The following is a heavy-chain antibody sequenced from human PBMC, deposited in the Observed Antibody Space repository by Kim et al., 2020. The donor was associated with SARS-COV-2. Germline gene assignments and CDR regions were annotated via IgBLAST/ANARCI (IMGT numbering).Heavy chain of an antibody. V-gene: IGHV3-48*02. CDR3: ARLKGIAVAGRLDAFDI. Sequence: VKGRFTISRDNAKNSLYLQMNSLRDEDTAVYYCARLKGIAVAGRLDAFDIWGQGTMVTVSS. D-gene: IGHD6-19*01. J-gene: IGHJ3*02.